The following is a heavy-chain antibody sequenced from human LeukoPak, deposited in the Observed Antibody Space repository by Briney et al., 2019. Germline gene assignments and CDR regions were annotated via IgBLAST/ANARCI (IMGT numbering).Heavy chain of an antibody. V-gene: IGHV4-31*03. Sequence: SQTLTLTCTVSGFSISSGGYYWSCIPQDPGKGLEWIGYVYYSGSTYYNPSLKSRVTISVDTSKNQFSLKLSSVTAADTAVYYCARWRLAAAAPYYYGMDVWGQGTTVTVSS. J-gene: IGHJ6*02. CDR2: VYYSGST. D-gene: IGHD6-13*01. CDR3: ARWRLAAAAPYYYGMDV. CDR1: GFSISSGGYY.